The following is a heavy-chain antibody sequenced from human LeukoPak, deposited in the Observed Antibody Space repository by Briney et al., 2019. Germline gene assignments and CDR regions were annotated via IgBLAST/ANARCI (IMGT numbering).Heavy chain of an antibody. D-gene: IGHD6-19*01. V-gene: IGHV3-7*01. CDR1: GFTFSSYA. CDR2: IKQDGSEK. J-gene: IGHJ4*02. CDR3: ARGRYSSGSYYFDY. Sequence: PGGSLRLSCAASGFTFSSYAMSWVRQAPGKGLEWVANIKQDGSEKYYVDSVKGRFTISRDNAKNSLYLQMNSLRAEDTAVYYCARGRYSSGSYYFDYWGQGTLVTVSS.